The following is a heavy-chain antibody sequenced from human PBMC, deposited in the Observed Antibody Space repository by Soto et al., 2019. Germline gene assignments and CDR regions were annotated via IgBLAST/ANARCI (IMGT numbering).Heavy chain of an antibody. J-gene: IGHJ2*01. CDR2: IYSGGTT. V-gene: IGHV3-53*02. D-gene: IGHD2-15*01. Sequence: EVQLVETGGGLIQPVGSLRLSCAVSGFSVGSNYMSWVRQAPGKGLEWVSVIYSGGTTHDADSVKGGFTTSRDNSKKMVYLQVNSLRVEDTAVYYCARSSRGGNAGYFNLWGRGTLVTVSS. CDR3: ARSSRGGNAGYFNL. CDR1: GFSVGSNY.